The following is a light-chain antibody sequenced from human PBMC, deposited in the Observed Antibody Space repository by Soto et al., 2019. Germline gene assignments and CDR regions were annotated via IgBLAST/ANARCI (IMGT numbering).Light chain of an antibody. V-gene: IGLV2-11*01. Sequence: QSVLTQPRSVSGSPGQSVTISCTGPTIDDGTSNYVSWYQQHPGKVPKLMIYDVSERPSGVPDRFSGSKSGNTASLTISGLQPEDEADYYCCSYAVTFYVFGTGTKVPV. CDR2: DVS. CDR3: CSYAVTFYV. CDR1: TIDDGTSNY. J-gene: IGLJ1*01.